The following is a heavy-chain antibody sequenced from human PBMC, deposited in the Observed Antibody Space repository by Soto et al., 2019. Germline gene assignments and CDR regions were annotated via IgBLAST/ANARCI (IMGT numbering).Heavy chain of an antibody. J-gene: IGHJ4*02. CDR1: GYKFIGYW. V-gene: IGHV5-10-1*03. D-gene: IGHD1-1*01. CDR2: IDPSDSYT. Sequence: EVQLVQSGAEVKKPGESLTISCKGSGYKFIGYWMSWVRHMPGKGLEWVGRIDPSDSYTSYSPSFEGHVTISVDKSINTAYLQWRSLQASDTAKYDCVIHGNGTPFYFDFWGRGTLVPVSS. CDR3: VIHGNGTPFYFDF.